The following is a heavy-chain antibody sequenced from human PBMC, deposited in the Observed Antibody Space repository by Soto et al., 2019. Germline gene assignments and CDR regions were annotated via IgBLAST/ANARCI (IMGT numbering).Heavy chain of an antibody. CDR3: VKGDRQPDF. J-gene: IGHJ4*02. CDR2: ISSSSSDK. Sequence: QVQLIESGGGLVKPGGSLRLSCAASGFTFSDYYMSWIRQAPGRGLEWLSYISSSSSDKNYADSVKDRFTISRDNAKNSLYLQMNGLRAEDTAVYYCVKGDRQPDFWGRGTLVTVSS. V-gene: IGHV3-11*06. D-gene: IGHD1-1*01. CDR1: GFTFSDYY.